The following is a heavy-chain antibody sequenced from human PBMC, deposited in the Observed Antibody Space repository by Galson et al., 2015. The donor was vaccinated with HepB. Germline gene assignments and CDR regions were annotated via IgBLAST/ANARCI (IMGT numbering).Heavy chain of an antibody. Sequence: SVKVSCKASGYTFTSYAMHWVRQAPGQRLEWMGWINAGNGNTKYSQKFQGRVTITRDTSASTAYMELSSLRSEDTAVYYCARAFYYGDYILTLDYWGQGTLVTVSS. J-gene: IGHJ4*02. CDR1: GYTFTSYA. CDR2: INAGNGNT. CDR3: ARAFYYGDYILTLDY. V-gene: IGHV1-3*01. D-gene: IGHD4-17*01.